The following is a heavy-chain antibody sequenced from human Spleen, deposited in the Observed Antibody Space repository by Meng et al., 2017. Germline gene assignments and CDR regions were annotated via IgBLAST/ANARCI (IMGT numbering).Heavy chain of an antibody. V-gene: IGHV4-4*02. Sequence: VQLQESGPGLVKPSGTLSLTCAVSGGSISSNNWWSWVRQPPGKGLEWIGEIYHSGTTNYNPSLESRATISVDTSQNNLSLKLSSVTAADSAVYYCARGPTTMAHDFDYWGQGTLVTVSS. J-gene: IGHJ4*02. D-gene: IGHD4-11*01. CDR2: IYHSGTT. CDR3: ARGPTTMAHDFDY. CDR1: GGSISSNNW.